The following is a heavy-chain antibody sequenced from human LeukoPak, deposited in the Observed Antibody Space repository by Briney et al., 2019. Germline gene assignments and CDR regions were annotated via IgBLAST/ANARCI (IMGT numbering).Heavy chain of an antibody. V-gene: IGHV4-39*01. D-gene: IGHD6-13*01. CDR3: ARQQSSSWTIDY. J-gene: IGHJ4*02. CDR1: GGSISSSSYY. CDR2: IYYSGST. Sequence: PSETLSLTCTVSGGSISSSSYYWGWIRQPPGKGLEWIGSIYYSGSTYYNPSLKSRVTISADTSKNQFSLKLSSVTAADTAVYYCARQQSSSWTIDYWGQGTLVTVSS.